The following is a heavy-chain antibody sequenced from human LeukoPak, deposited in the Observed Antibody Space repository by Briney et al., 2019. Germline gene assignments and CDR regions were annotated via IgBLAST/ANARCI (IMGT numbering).Heavy chain of an antibody. J-gene: IGHJ3*02. Sequence: SETLSLTCTVSGGSISSGDYYRSWIRQPPGKGLEWIGYIYYSGSTYYNPSLKSRVTISVDTSKNQFSLKLSSVTAADTAVYYCARDVTPHARAFDIWGQGTMVTVSS. CDR1: GGSISSGDYY. V-gene: IGHV4-30-4*01. D-gene: IGHD5-18*01. CDR3: ARDVTPHARAFDI. CDR2: IYYSGST.